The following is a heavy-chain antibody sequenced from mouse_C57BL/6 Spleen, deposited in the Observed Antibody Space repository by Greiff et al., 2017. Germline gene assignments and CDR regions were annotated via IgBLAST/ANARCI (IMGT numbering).Heavy chain of an antibody. J-gene: IGHJ4*01. D-gene: IGHD2-4*01. V-gene: IGHV1-64*01. CDR1: GYTFTSYW. Sequence: QVQLLQPGAELVKPGASVKLSCKASGYTFTSYWMHWVKQRPGQGLEWIGMIHPNSGSTNYNEKFKSKATLTVDKSSSTAYMQLSSLTSEDSAVYYCSSIYYDYDGDAMDYWGQGTSVTVSS. CDR2: IHPNSGST. CDR3: SSIYYDYDGDAMDY.